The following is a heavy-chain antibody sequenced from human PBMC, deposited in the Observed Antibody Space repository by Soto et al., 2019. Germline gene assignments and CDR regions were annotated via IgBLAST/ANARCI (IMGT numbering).Heavy chain of an antibody. CDR2: ISYDGSNK. J-gene: IGHJ4*02. Sequence: GGSLRLSCAASGFTFSSYAMHWVRQAPGKGLEWVAVISYDGSNKYYADSVKGRFTISRDNSKNTLYLQMNSLRAEDTAVYYCARGASAVAASLDYWAQGTLVTVSS. V-gene: IGHV3-30-3*01. CDR1: GFTFSSYA. CDR3: ARGASAVAASLDY. D-gene: IGHD6-19*01.